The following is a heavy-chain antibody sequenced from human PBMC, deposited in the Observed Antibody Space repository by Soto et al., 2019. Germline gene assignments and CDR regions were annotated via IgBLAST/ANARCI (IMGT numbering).Heavy chain of an antibody. CDR3: TTDQVWDGDYHYYYYGMDV. Sequence: PGGSLRLSCAASGFTFSNAWMNWVRQAPGKGLEWVGRIKSKTDGGTTDYAAPVKGRFTISRDDSKNTLYLQMNSLKTEDTAVYYCTTDQVWDGDYHYYYYGMDVWGQGTTGTVSS. D-gene: IGHD4-17*01. CDR2: IKSKTDGGTT. CDR1: GFTFSNAW. J-gene: IGHJ6*02. V-gene: IGHV3-15*07.